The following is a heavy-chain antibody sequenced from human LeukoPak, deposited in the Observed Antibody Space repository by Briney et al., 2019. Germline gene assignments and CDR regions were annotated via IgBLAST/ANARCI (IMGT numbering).Heavy chain of an antibody. Sequence: PGGSDRLSCAASGFTFSSHAMSWVRQAPGKGLEWVSAISGSGGSTYYADSVKGRFTISRDNSKNTLYPQMNSLRAEDTAVYYCAKCWTPDAAFDIWVQGTIVTVPS. CDR2: ISGSGGST. V-gene: IGHV3-23*01. D-gene: IGHD1-1*01. J-gene: IGHJ3*02. CDR1: GFTFSSHA. CDR3: AKCWTPDAAFDI.